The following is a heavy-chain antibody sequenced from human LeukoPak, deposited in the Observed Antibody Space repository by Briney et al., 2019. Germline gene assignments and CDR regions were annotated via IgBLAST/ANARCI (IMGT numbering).Heavy chain of an antibody. D-gene: IGHD3-22*01. CDR3: ARRGNYYDSSGYYPNDAFDI. Sequence: PSETLSLTCTVSGGSISSSSYYWGWIRQPPGKVLEWIGNIYYSGSTYYNPSLKSRVTISVDTSKNQFSLKLSSVTAADTAVYYCARRGNYYDSSGYYPNDAFDIWGQGTMVTVSS. J-gene: IGHJ3*02. CDR2: IYYSGST. V-gene: IGHV4-39*01. CDR1: GGSISSSSYY.